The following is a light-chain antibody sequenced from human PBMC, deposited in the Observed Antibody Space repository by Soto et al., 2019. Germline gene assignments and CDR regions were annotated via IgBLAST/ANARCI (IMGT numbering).Light chain of an antibody. CDR2: EVN. CDR1: SSDIGGYIY. Sequence: QSALAQPASVSGFPGQSITISCTGTSSDIGGYIYVSWYQQHPGKAPKLLIYEVNNRPSGVSDRFSGSKSGNAASLTIFGLQAEDEADYYCSSYTSRSTLVLFGGGTKVTVL. V-gene: IGLV2-14*03. CDR3: SSYTSRSTLVL. J-gene: IGLJ2*01.